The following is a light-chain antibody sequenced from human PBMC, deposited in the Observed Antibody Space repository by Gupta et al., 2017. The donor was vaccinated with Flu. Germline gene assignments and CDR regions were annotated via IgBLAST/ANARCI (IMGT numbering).Light chain of an antibody. Sequence: PATLSLSPGERATLACRASQSVRSFLASYHHRPGQAPRLLIYDAFKRATGIPARFSGSGSGTDFSLTMSSLEPEDFAVYYCQQRNDWAWTFGQGTKVEIK. CDR1: QSVRSF. V-gene: IGKV3-11*01. CDR3: QQRNDWAWT. J-gene: IGKJ1*01. CDR2: DAF.